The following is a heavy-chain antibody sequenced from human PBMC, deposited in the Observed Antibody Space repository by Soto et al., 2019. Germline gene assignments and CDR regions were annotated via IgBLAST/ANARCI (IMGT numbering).Heavy chain of an antibody. J-gene: IGHJ6*02. CDR2: IYYSGRT. D-gene: IGHD4-4*01. V-gene: IGHV4-59*01. CDR1: GGTISTYY. Sequence: QVRLQESGPGLVKPSETLSLTCTVSGGTISTYYWNWIRQPPGKGLEWIGYIYYSGRTNYNHSLGGRAILSVDTSKSWFSLRLDSLTAADTAVYYCAIGSAVPTRRWMDVWGQGTTVTVSS. CDR3: AIGSAVPTRRWMDV.